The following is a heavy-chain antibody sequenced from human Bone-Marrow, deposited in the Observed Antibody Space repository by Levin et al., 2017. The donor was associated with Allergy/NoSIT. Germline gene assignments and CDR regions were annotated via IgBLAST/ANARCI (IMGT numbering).Heavy chain of an antibody. CDR2: ISSSGSTI. V-gene: IGHV3-11*01. J-gene: IGHJ4*02. D-gene: IGHD3-22*01. CDR1: GFTFSDYY. Sequence: SCAASGFTFSDYYMSWIRQAPGKGLEWVSYISSSGSTIYYADSVKGRFTISRDNAKNSLYLQMNSLRAEDTAVYYCARDLDYYDSSGYYGEFDYWGQGTLVTVSS. CDR3: ARDLDYYDSSGYYGEFDY.